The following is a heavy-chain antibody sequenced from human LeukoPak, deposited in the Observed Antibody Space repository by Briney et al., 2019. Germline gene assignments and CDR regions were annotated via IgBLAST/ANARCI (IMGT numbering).Heavy chain of an antibody. Sequence: GGSLRLSCAASGFTFSSYGMHWVRQAPGKGLEWVAVIWYDGSNKYYADSVKGRSTISRDNSKNTLYLQMNSLRAEDTAVYYCARDPSNYVGDYYYYGMDVWGQGTTVTVSS. CDR3: ARDPSNYVGDYYYYGMDV. J-gene: IGHJ6*02. CDR1: GFTFSSYG. V-gene: IGHV3-33*01. D-gene: IGHD4-11*01. CDR2: IWYDGSNK.